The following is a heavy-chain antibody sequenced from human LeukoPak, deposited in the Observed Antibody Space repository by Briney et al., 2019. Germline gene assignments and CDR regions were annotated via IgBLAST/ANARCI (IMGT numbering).Heavy chain of an antibody. CDR3: ASHDYGDSRVDY. CDR2: VYYSGST. D-gene: IGHD4-17*01. J-gene: IGHJ4*02. CDR1: GGSISTFY. Sequence: PSETLSLTCTVSGGSISTFYWSWLRQPPGKGLEWIGYVYYSGSTYYNPSLKSRVTISVDTSKNQFSLKLSSVTAADTAVYYCASHDYGDSRVDYWGQGTLVTVSS. V-gene: IGHV4-59*08.